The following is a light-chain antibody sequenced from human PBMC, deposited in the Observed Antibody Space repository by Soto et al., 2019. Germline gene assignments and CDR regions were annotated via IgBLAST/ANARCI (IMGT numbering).Light chain of an antibody. Sequence: QSVLTQPAAVSGSPGQSITISCTGTSSDVGTYNLVSWYQQYPGKAPKLMIYATSKRPSGVSNRFSGSKSGDTASLAISGLQSEDEADYYCASWDDSLNGSNWVFGGGTKLTVL. CDR2: ATS. J-gene: IGLJ3*02. CDR3: ASWDDSLNGSNWV. V-gene: IGLV2-14*02. CDR1: SSDVGTYNL.